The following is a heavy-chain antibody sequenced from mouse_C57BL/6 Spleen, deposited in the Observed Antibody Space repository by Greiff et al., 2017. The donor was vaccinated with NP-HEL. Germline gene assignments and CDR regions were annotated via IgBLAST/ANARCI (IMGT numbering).Heavy chain of an antibody. J-gene: IGHJ3*01. CDR1: GFTFSSYA. Sequence: EVHLVESGGGLVKPGGSLKLSCAASGFTFSSYAMSWVRQTPEKRLEWVATISDGGSYTYYPDNVKGRFTISRDNAKNNLYLQMSHLKSEDTAMYYCARGPSHYYGSSYGWFAYWGQGTLVTVSA. CDR2: ISDGGSYT. V-gene: IGHV5-4*01. CDR3: ARGPSHYYGSSYGWFAY. D-gene: IGHD1-1*01.